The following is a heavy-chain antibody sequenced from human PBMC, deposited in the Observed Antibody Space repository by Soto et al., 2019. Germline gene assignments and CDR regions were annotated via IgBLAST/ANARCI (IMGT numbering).Heavy chain of an antibody. V-gene: IGHV3-33*01. CDR2: IWYDGSNK. Sequence: GGSLRLSCAASGFTFSSYGMHWVRQAPGKGLEWVAVIWYDGSNKYYADSMKGRFTISRDNSKNTLYLQMNSLRAEDTAVYYCARDGSSGWLEGYWGQGTLVTVSS. J-gene: IGHJ4*02. CDR1: GFTFSSYG. CDR3: ARDGSSGWLEGY. D-gene: IGHD6-19*01.